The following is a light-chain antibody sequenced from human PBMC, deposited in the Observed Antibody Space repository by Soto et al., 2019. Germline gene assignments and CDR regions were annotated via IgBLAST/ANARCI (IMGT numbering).Light chain of an antibody. CDR1: QTISTF. CDR3: QQYDTSSPWT. CDR2: AAS. Sequence: DIQMTQSPSSLSAPVGDRVTITCRSSQTISTFLHWFQQKPGKAPNLLIYAASNWESGVPSRFSGSGFGTEFTLTISSLQPYDFATYYCQQYDTSSPWTFGQGTKV. V-gene: IGKV1-5*01. J-gene: IGKJ1*01.